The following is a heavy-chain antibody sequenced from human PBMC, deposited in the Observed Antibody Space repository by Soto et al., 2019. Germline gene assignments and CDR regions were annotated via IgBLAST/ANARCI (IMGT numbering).Heavy chain of an antibody. CDR2: ISGSSSNI. J-gene: IGHJ4*02. D-gene: IGHD2-2*01. Sequence: GGSLRLSCAASGFTFSSYSLNWVRQAPGKGLEWVSYISGSSSNIYYADSVRGRFTISRDNAENSLYLQVNSLRAEDTAVYYCAREIYCSTITWCSYDHWGQGTLVTVSS. CDR1: GFTFSSYS. V-gene: IGHV3-48*01. CDR3: AREIYCSTITWCSYDH.